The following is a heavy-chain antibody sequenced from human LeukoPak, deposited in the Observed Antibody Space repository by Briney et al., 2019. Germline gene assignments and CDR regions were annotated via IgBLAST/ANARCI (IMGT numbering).Heavy chain of an antibody. CDR1: GGSISSSSYY. CDR2: IHYSGST. V-gene: IGHV4-39*07. Sequence: SETLSLTCTVSGGSISSSSYYWGWIRQPPGKGLEWIGSIHYSGSTNYNPSLKSRVTISVDTSKTQFSLKLSSVTAADTAVYYCARGYCSGGSCYSYYYYNYMDVWGKGTTVTVSS. CDR3: ARGYCSGGSCYSYYYYNYMDV. D-gene: IGHD2-15*01. J-gene: IGHJ6*03.